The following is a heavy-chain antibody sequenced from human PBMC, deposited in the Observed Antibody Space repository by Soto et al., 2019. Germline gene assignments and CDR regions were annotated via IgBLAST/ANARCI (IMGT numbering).Heavy chain of an antibody. J-gene: IGHJ4*02. CDR3: ATVIIFRMTLVN. CDR1: GTVFSGHA. D-gene: IGHD3-9*01. CDR2: ISGDGEST. Sequence: GGSLRLSCEASGTVFSGHAMAWVRQAPGKGLEWLSSISGDGESTYYAESVKGRFTLSRDNAKSTLYLHMNSLRAGDTAVYYCATVIIFRMTLVNWGQGTLVTVSS. V-gene: IGHV3-23*01.